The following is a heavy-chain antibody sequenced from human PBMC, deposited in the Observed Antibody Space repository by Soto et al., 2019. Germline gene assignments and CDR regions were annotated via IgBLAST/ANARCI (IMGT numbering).Heavy chain of an antibody. CDR2: ISGSGSTK. Sequence: EVLLVDSGGGLVQPGGSLRLSCTASGFTFSSYEMNWVRRAPDKGVKWTSYISGSGSTKYYADSVKGRVAISRDNAKNSLYLQMSSLRGKDTAVYYCAGVRRGYGGYYHMDVWGQGTTVTVSS. D-gene: IGHD5-12*01. V-gene: IGHV3-48*03. CDR3: AGVRRGYGGYYHMDV. CDR1: GFTFSSYE. J-gene: IGHJ6*02.